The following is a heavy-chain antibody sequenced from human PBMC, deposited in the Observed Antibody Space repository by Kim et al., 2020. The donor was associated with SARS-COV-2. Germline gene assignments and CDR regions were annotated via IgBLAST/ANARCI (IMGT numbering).Heavy chain of an antibody. CDR1: GFTFSSYS. D-gene: IGHD3-10*01. Sequence: GGSLRLSCAASGFTFSSYSMNWVRQAPGKGLEWVSSISSSSSYIYYADSVKGRFTISRDNAKNSLYLQMNSLRAEDTAVYYCAREVMVRGFTNSVGGMDVWGQGTTVTVSS. CDR2: ISSSSSYI. J-gene: IGHJ6*02. V-gene: IGHV3-21*01. CDR3: AREVMVRGFTNSVGGMDV.